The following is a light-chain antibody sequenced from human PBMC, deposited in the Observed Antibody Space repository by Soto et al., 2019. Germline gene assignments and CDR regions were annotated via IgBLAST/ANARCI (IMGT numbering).Light chain of an antibody. Sequence: EIVLTQSPGTLSLSPGERATLSCRASQSVSSSYLAWYQQKPGQAPRLLIYGASSRATGIPDRFSGGGSGTDFTLTISRLEPEDFAVYYCQQYGSSPPGLTFGGGTRWIS. V-gene: IGKV3-20*01. J-gene: IGKJ4*01. CDR3: QQYGSSPPGLT. CDR2: GAS. CDR1: QSVSSSY.